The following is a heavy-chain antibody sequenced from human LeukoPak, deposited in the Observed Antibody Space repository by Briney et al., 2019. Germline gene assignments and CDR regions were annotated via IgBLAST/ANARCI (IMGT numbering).Heavy chain of an antibody. CDR2: ISYDGSNK. J-gene: IGHJ3*02. V-gene: IGHV3-30-3*01. CDR3: AREKGGSYRETDAFDI. D-gene: IGHD1-26*01. Sequence: GGSLRLSCAASGFTFSSYAMHWVRQAPGKGLEWVAVISYDGSNKYYADSVKGRFTISRDNSKNTLYLQMNSLRAEDTAVYYCAREKGGSYRETDAFDIWGQGTMVTVSS. CDR1: GFTFSSYA.